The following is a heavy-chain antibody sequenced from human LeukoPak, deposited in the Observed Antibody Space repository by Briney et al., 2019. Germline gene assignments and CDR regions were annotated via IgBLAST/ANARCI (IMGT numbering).Heavy chain of an antibody. J-gene: IGHJ4*02. V-gene: IGHV3-33*08. CDR3: ARGAWDSRVSFFFDS. Sequence: PGGSLRLSCAASGFTFSNYAMNWVRQAPGKGLEWVAVIWYDGSNKYYADSVKGRVTISRDNSKNTLFLQMDGLRAEDTAVYYCARGAWDSRVSFFFDSWGQGTLVTVSS. CDR2: IWYDGSNK. D-gene: IGHD3-22*01. CDR1: GFTFSNYA.